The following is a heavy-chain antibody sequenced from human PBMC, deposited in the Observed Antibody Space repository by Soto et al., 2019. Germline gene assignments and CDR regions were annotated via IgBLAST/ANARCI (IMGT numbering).Heavy chain of an antibody. Sequence: QVQLVESGGGVVQPGRSLRLSCAASGFTFSSYGMHWVRQAPGKGLEWVAVISYDGSNKYYADSVKGRFTISRDNSKNTLYLQMNSLRAEDTAVYYCASRDPPGHVVVPAAYVDTAMVPGYWGQGTLVTVSS. CDR3: ASRDPPGHVVVPAAYVDTAMVPGY. J-gene: IGHJ4*02. CDR2: ISYDGSNK. D-gene: IGHD2-2*01. CDR1: GFTFSSYG. V-gene: IGHV3-30*03.